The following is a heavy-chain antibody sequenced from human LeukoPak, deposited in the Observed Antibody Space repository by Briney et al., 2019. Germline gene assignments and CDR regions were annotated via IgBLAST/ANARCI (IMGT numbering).Heavy chain of an antibody. CDR3: ARDRVWTVLY. J-gene: IGHJ4*02. CDR2: INQDGGDE. Sequence: GGSLRLSCAASGFTFSSYWMSWGRQAPGKGLEWVANINQDGGDEYYGDSVKGRFSISRDNLKDTLYLQLNSLRAEDTAVYYCARDRVWTVLYWGQGTLVSVSS. CDR1: GFTFSSYW. V-gene: IGHV3-7*01. D-gene: IGHD3/OR15-3a*01.